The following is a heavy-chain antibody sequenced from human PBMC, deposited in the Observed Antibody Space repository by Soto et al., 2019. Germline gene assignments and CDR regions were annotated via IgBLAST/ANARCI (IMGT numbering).Heavy chain of an antibody. D-gene: IGHD3-3*01. CDR2: IYYSGST. J-gene: IGHJ6*02. CDR3: ARRSYDFWSGYYRGYYYGMDV. Sequence: PLETLSLTCTVSGGSLSGSSCYWGWLRLPPGKGLEWIGSIYYSGSTYYNPSLKSRVTISVDTSKNQFSLKLSSVTAADTAVYYCARRSYDFWSGYYRGYYYGMDVWGQGTTVTVSS. V-gene: IGHV4-39*01. CDR1: GGSLSGSSCY.